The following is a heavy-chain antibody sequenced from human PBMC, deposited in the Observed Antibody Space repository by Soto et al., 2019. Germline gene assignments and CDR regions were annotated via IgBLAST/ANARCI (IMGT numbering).Heavy chain of an antibody. V-gene: IGHV3-48*02. CDR3: ARDQTYYDFWSGYYPYGMDV. CDR2: ISSSSSTI. J-gene: IGHJ6*02. CDR1: GFTFSSYS. Sequence: GGSLRLSCAASGFTFSSYSMNWVRQAPGKGLEWVSYISSSSSTIYYADSVKGRFTISRDNAKNSLYLQMNSLRDEDTAVYCCARDQTYYDFWSGYYPYGMDVWGQGTTVTVSS. D-gene: IGHD3-3*01.